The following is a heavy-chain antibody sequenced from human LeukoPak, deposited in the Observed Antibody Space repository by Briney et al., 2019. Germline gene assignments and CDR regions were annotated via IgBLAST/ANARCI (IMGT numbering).Heavy chain of an antibody. CDR2: INHSGGT. Sequence: SETLFLTCAVYGGSFSYYYWSWIRQPPGKGLEWIAEINHSGGTNYNPSLKSRVTISVDTSKNQFSLKLSSVTVADTAVYYCARNFDLWGRGTLVTVSS. V-gene: IGHV4-34*01. CDR1: GGSFSYYY. J-gene: IGHJ2*01. CDR3: ARNFDL.